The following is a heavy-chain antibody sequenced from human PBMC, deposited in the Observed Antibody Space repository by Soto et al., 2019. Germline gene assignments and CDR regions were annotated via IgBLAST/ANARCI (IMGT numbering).Heavy chain of an antibody. CDR2: MNPNSGNT. V-gene: IGHV1-8*01. J-gene: IGHJ4*02. CDR1: GYTFTSYD. CDR3: ASAPLRYCSGGSCYSTLGY. D-gene: IGHD2-15*01. Sequence: QVQLVQSGAEVKKPGASVKVSCKASGYTFTSYDINWVRQATGQGLEWMGWMNPNSGNTGYAQKFQGRVIMTRNTSISTAYMELSSLRSEDTAVYYCASAPLRYCSGGSCYSTLGYWGQGTLVTVSS.